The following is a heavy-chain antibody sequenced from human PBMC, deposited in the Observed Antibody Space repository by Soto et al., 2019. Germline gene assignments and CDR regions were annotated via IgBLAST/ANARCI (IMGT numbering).Heavy chain of an antibody. Sequence: QVQLVQSGAEVKKPGASVKVSCKASGYTFTSYGISWVRQAPGQGLEWMGWISAYNVNTNYAQQLQGRVTMTTDTSTSTAYMELGSLRSDDTAVYYCARDLVGGIAVDGNHYCYGIDFRGQGSTVPVSS. J-gene: IGHJ6*02. CDR1: GYTFTSYG. V-gene: IGHV1-18*04. CDR2: ISAYNVNT. CDR3: ARDLVGGIAVDGNHYCYGIDF. D-gene: IGHD6-19*01.